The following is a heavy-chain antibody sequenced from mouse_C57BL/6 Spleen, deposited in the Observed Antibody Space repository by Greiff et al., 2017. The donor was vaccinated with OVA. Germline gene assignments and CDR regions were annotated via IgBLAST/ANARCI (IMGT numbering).Heavy chain of an antibody. V-gene: IGHV1-26*01. J-gene: IGHJ2*01. CDR2: INPNNGGT. CDR1: GYTFTDYY. Sequence: VQLQQSGPELVKPGASVKISCKASGYTFTDYYMNWVKQSHGKSLEWIGDINPNNGGTSYNQKFKGKATLTVDKSSSTAYMELRGLTSEDAAVYYCARDDLDYWGQGTTLTVSS. CDR3: ARDDLDY.